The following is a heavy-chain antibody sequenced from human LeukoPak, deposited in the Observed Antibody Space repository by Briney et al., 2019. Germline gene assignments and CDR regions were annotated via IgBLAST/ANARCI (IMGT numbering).Heavy chain of an antibody. J-gene: IGHJ6*02. CDR3: ARDIGGYGYGFYGMDV. D-gene: IGHD5-18*01. CDR1: GYTFTGYY. V-gene: IGHV1-2*02. CDR2: INPNSGGT. Sequence: GASVKVSCKASGYTFTGYYMHWVRQAPGQGLEWMGWINPNSGGTNYAQKFQGRVTMTRDTSISTAYMELSRLRSDDTAVYYCARDIGGYGYGFYGMDVWGQGTTVTVSS.